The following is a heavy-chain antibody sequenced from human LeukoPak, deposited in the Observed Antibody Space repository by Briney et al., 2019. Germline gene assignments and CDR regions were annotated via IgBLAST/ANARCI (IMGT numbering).Heavy chain of an antibody. CDR1: GFIFTNYW. CDR3: VRGNTFFIY. J-gene: IGHJ4*02. Sequence: GGSLRLSCAASGFIFTNYWMTWVRQAPRKGLEWVANIRHDESEKYYVDSVKGRFTISRDNAKNSLSLQMNSLRAEDTAIYYCVRGNTFFIYWGQGTLVTVSS. D-gene: IGHD3-3*02. CDR2: IRHDESEK. V-gene: IGHV3-7*01.